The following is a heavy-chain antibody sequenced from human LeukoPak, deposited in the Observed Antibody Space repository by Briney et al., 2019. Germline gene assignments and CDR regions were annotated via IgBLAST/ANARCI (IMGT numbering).Heavy chain of an antibody. V-gene: IGHV4-59*11. Sequence: SETLSLTCTVSGGSISSHYWSWIRQPPGKGLEWIGYIYYSGSTNYNPSLKSRVTISVDTSKNQFSLKLSSVTAADTAVYYCARSGQGDVYHLDYWGQGTLVTVSS. D-gene: IGHD2-2*02. CDR1: GGSISSHY. CDR3: ARSGQGDVYHLDY. J-gene: IGHJ4*02. CDR2: IYYSGST.